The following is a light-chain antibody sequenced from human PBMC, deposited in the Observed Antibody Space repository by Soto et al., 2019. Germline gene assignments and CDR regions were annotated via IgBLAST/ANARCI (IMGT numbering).Light chain of an antibody. J-gene: IGKJ1*01. CDR2: TAS. V-gene: IGKV1-9*01. CDR1: QDISSY. Sequence: DIQMTQSPSSLSASIGDRVTITCRASQDISSYLAWYQLKPGKAPKLLISTASTLQSGVPSRFSGSGSGTEFTLTISSLQPDDFATYYCQQYHRYSRTFGQGTKGDIK. CDR3: QQYHRYSRT.